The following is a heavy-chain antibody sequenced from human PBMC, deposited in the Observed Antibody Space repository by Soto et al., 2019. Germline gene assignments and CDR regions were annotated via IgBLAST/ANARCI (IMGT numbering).Heavy chain of an antibody. J-gene: IGHJ4*02. D-gene: IGHD2-2*01. Sequence: GWSLRLSCAASGFTFSSYAMSWVRQAPGKGLEWVSAISGSGGSTYYADSVKGRFTISRDNSKNTLYLQMNSLRAEDTAVYYCAKDPQLRPAADFDYWGQGTLVTVSS. V-gene: IGHV3-23*01. CDR1: GFTFSSYA. CDR2: ISGSGGST. CDR3: AKDPQLRPAADFDY.